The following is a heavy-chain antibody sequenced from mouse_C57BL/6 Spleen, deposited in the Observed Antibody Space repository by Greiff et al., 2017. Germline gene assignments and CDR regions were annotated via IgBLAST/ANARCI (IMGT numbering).Heavy chain of an antibody. J-gene: IGHJ1*03. CDR3: ARAFTTVVAPRPYFDV. V-gene: IGHV1-72*01. CDR2: IDPNSGGT. D-gene: IGHD1-1*01. Sequence: QVQLQQPGAELVKPGASVKLSCKASGYTFTSYWMHWVKQRPGRGLEWIGRIDPNSGGTKYNEKFKSKDTLTVDKPSSTAYMQLSSLTSEDSAVYYCARAFTTVVAPRPYFDVWGTGTTVTVSS. CDR1: GYTFTSYW.